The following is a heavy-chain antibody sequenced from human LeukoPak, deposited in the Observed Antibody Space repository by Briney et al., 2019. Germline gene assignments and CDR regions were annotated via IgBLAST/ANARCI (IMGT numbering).Heavy chain of an antibody. J-gene: IGHJ1*01. D-gene: IGHD6-25*01. Sequence: GGSLRLSCAASGFTFSSYSMNWVRQAPGKGLEWVSSISSSGSYIYYADSVRGRFTIFRDNAKNSLYLQMNSLRAEDTAVYYCARDPFSAGAEYFQYWGQGTLVTVSS. CDR3: ARDPFSAGAEYFQY. V-gene: IGHV3-21*01. CDR1: GFTFSSYS. CDR2: ISSSGSYI.